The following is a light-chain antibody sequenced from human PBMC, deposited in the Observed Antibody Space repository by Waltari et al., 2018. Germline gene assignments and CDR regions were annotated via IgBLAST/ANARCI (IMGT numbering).Light chain of an antibody. Sequence: DIQMTQSPSSVSASVGDRVTITCRASEDVSTWLAWYQQKPGKVPQLLIFAASFLRTGVSSRFTGSGSGTDFTLTISSLEPEDFATYYCQQSNTFPLTFGGGTKVEIK. V-gene: IGKV1-12*01. CDR3: QQSNTFPLT. CDR2: AAS. J-gene: IGKJ4*01. CDR1: EDVSTW.